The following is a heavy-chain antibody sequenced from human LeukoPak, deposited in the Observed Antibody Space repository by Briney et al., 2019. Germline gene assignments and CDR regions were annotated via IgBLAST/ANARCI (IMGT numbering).Heavy chain of an antibody. CDR2: INPSGGST. V-gene: IGHV1-46*01. CDR3: ARERGGPYDFWNGYYDAFDI. Sequence: ASVKVSCKASGYTFTSYYMHWVRQAPGQGLEWMGIINPSGGSTSYAQKFQGRVTMTRDTSTSTVYMELGSLRSEDTAVYYCARERGGPYDFWNGYYDAFDIWGQGTMVTVSS. J-gene: IGHJ3*02. CDR1: GYTFTSYY. D-gene: IGHD3-3*01.